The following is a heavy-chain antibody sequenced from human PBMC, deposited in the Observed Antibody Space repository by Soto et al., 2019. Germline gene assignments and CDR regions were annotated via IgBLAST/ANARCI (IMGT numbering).Heavy chain of an antibody. CDR2: IYYSGST. CDR3: AKDRGSSLYHWFDP. Sequence: SETLSLTCTVSGGSISSGDYYWSWIRQPPGKGPEWIGYIYYSGSTYYNPSLKSRVTISVDTSKNQFSLKLSSVTADDTAVYYCAKDRGSSLYHWFDPWGQGTLVTVSS. J-gene: IGHJ5*02. D-gene: IGHD6-13*01. CDR1: GGSISSGDYY. V-gene: IGHV4-30-4*01.